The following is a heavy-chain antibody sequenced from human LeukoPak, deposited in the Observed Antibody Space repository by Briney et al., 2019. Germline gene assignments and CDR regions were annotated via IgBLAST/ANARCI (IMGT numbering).Heavy chain of an antibody. J-gene: IGHJ5*02. CDR2: INHSGST. CDR1: GGSFSGYY. D-gene: IGHD4-17*01. CDR3: ASRGAGVYGDYGLNWFAP. Sequence: PSETLSLTCAVYGGSFSGYYWSWIRQPPGKGLEWIGEINHSGSTNYNPSLKSRVTISVDTSKNQFSLKLSSVTAADTAVYYCASRGAGVYGDYGLNWFAPWGQGTLVTVSS. V-gene: IGHV4-34*01.